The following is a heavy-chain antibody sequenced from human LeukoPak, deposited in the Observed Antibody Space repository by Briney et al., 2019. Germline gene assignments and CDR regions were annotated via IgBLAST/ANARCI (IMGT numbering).Heavy chain of an antibody. CDR2: INQDGTEK. CDR1: GFTFTTYW. D-gene: IGHD3-3*01. CDR3: ARDRNGDFWSTYYTGYFDY. V-gene: IGHV3-7*01. Sequence: GGSLRLSCAASGFTFTTYWMSWVRQLPGKGLEWVANINQDGTEKYYVDSVKGRFTISRDNAKNSLSLQMNSLRAEDTSVYYCARDRNGDFWSTYYTGYFDYWGQGTLVTVSS. J-gene: IGHJ4*02.